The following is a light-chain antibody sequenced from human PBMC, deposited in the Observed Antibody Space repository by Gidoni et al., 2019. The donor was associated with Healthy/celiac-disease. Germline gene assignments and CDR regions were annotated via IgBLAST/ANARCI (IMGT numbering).Light chain of an antibody. CDR2: DDS. Sequence: SYVLPPPPSVSVAPGQTARITCGGTNIGSKSVHWYQQKPGQAPVLVVYDDSERPSGIPERFSGSNSGNTATLTISRVEAGDEADYYCQVWDSSSDVYVFGTGTKVTVL. CDR3: QVWDSSSDVYV. CDR1: NIGSKS. V-gene: IGLV3-21*02. J-gene: IGLJ1*01.